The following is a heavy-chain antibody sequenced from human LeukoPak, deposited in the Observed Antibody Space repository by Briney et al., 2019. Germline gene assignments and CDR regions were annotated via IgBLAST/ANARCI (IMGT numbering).Heavy chain of an antibody. D-gene: IGHD4-17*01. CDR3: ARDDGRRSIDF. CDR1: GFTFSYYW. Sequence: PGGSLTLSCAGSGFTFSYYWMSWVRQAPGKGLELVAKIKPDGNDKYCVESVEGRFTISRDNAKNSLYLQMDSLRVDDTAVYYCARDDGRRSIDFWGQGTLVTVSS. V-gene: IGHV3-7*01. J-gene: IGHJ4*02. CDR2: IKPDGNDK.